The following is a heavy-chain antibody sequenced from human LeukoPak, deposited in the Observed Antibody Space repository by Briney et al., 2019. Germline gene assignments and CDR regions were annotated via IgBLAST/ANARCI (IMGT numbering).Heavy chain of an antibody. D-gene: IGHD5-24*01. CDR1: GGTFSSYA. J-gene: IGHJ4*02. CDR2: IIPIFGTA. CDR3: ARDNGDGSTWRDPYYFDY. Sequence: SVKVSCKASGGTFSSYAISWVRQAPGQGLEWMGGIIPIFGTANYAQKFQGRVAITTDESTSTAYMELSSLRSEDTAVYYCARDNGDGSTWRDPYYFDYWGQGTLVTVSS. V-gene: IGHV1-69*05.